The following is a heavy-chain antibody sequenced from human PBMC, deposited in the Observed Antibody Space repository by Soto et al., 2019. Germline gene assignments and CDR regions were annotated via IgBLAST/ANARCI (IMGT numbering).Heavy chain of an antibody. V-gene: IGHV3-33*01. CDR1: GFNFINTV. CDR2: IWYDGSNM. D-gene: IGHD4-17*01. Sequence: PGGSLRLSCAASGFNFINTVMHWVRQAPGKGLEWVAVIWYDGSNMFYADSVKGRFTISRDNSKNTLFLQMNSLRGEDTAVYYCGRGIDYGNYAIDYWGQGTLVTVSS. J-gene: IGHJ4*02. CDR3: GRGIDYGNYAIDY.